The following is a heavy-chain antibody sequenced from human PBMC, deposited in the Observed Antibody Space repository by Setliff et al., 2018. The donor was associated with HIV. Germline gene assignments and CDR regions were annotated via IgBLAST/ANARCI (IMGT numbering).Heavy chain of an antibody. J-gene: IGHJ4*02. CDR1: GGSFSGYY. V-gene: IGHV4-34*01. Sequence: SETLSLTCAVYGGSFSGYYWSWIRQPPGKGLEWIGEINHSGSTNYNPSLKSRVTISVDTSKNQFSLRLSSVTAADTAVYYCARKGNWNYPYDYWGQGTRVTVSS. CDR3: ARKGNWNYPYDY. CDR2: INHSGST. D-gene: IGHD1-7*01.